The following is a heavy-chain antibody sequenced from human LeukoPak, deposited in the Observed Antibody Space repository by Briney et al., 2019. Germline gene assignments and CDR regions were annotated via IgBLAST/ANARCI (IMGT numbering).Heavy chain of an antibody. J-gene: IGHJ6*02. CDR3: SGAESYYYYDMDV. V-gene: IGHV4-61*01. CDR2: LYYSGST. Sequence: SETLSLTCTVSGGSVSSGSFYWSWIRQPPGKGLEWIGYLYYSGSTNYNPSLKSRVTISVDTSKNQFSLNLSAVTAADTAVYFCSGAESYYYYDMDVWGQGTTVTVSS. CDR1: GGSVSSGSFY. D-gene: IGHD7-27*01.